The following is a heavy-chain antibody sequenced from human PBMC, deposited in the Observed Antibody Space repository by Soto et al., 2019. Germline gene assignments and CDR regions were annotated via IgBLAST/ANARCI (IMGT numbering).Heavy chain of an antibody. CDR2: ISNDGSNK. Sequence: QVQLVESGGGVVQPGRSLRLSCTASGFTFSTYGMHWVRQAPGKGLEWVAFISNDGSNKYYGDSVRGRFTSSRDNSENTLYLQMNSLKAEDTAMYCCAKDLVTTWYFDLWGRGTLVTVSS. CDR3: AKDLVTTWYFDL. D-gene: IGHD4-17*01. J-gene: IGHJ2*01. V-gene: IGHV3-30*18. CDR1: GFTFSTYG.